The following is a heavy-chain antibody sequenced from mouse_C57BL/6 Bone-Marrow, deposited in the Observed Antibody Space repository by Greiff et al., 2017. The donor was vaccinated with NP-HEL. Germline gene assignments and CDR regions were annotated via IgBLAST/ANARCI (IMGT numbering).Heavy chain of an antibody. CDR1: GYTFTSYW. V-gene: IGHV1-50*01. J-gene: IGHJ2*01. Sequence: QVQLQQPGAELVKPGASVKLSCKASGYTFTSYWMQWVKQRPGQGLEWIGEIDPSDSYTNYNQKFKGKATLTVDTSSSTAYTQLSSLTSEDSAVFYGGRGRDYWGQGTTLTGSS. CDR2: IDPSDSYT. CDR3: GRGRDY.